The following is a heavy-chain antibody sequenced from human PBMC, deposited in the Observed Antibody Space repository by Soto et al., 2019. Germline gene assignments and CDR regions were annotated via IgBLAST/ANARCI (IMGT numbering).Heavy chain of an antibody. Sequence: QVQLVQSGAEVKPPGASVKVSCKASGYTFTGHYMHWIRQVSGRRLEFLGWLKPDNGGTYYAPKFQGRVTFTRDTSTTTAYMEMSGLHSDDTAVYFCARDLCPLGSGSPCPTFGMDLWGQGTTVDVSS. D-gene: IGHD3-10*01. V-gene: IGHV1-2*02. CDR2: LKPDNGGT. CDR3: ARDLCPLGSGSPCPTFGMDL. CDR1: GYTFTGHY. J-gene: IGHJ6*02.